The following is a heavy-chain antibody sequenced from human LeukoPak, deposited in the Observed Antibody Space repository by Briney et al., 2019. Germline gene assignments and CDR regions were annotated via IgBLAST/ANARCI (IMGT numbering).Heavy chain of an antibody. CDR2: IYYSGST. V-gene: IGHV4-59*01. D-gene: IGHD6-13*01. J-gene: IGHJ4*02. Sequence: SETLSLTCTVSGGSISSYYWSWIRQPPGKGLEWIGCIYYSGSTNYNPSLKSRVTISVDTSKNQFSLKLSSVTAADTAVYYCARGSVPYSSSWYHFDYWGQGTLVTVSS. CDR1: GGSISSYY. CDR3: ARGSVPYSSSWYHFDY.